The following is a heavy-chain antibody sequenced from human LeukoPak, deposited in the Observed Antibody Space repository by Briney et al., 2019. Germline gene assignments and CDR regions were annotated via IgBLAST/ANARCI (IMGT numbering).Heavy chain of an antibody. CDR2: ISYDGSNK. CDR3: ATFGPQTYY. J-gene: IGHJ4*02. D-gene: IGHD3/OR15-3a*01. Sequence: GGSLRLTCAASGFTFSSYGMRWVRQAPGKGLEWVAVISYDGSNKYYADSVKGRFTISRDNSKNTLYLQMNSLRAEDTAVYYCATFGPQTYYWGQGTLVTVSS. CDR1: GFTFSSYG. V-gene: IGHV3-30*03.